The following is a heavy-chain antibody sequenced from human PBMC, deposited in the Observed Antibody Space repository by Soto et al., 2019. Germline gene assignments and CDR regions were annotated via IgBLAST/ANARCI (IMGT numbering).Heavy chain of an antibody. Sequence: SETLSLTCVVSGGSLSSYYWSWIRQPPGKGLEWIGSIYYSGSTNYNPSLKSRVTISVDTSKNQFSLKLSSVTAADTAVYYCARRILWFGGSNGYYFDYWGQGTLVTVSS. D-gene: IGHD3-10*01. J-gene: IGHJ4*02. CDR1: GGSLSSYY. CDR3: ARRILWFGGSNGYYFDY. V-gene: IGHV4-59*08. CDR2: IYYSGST.